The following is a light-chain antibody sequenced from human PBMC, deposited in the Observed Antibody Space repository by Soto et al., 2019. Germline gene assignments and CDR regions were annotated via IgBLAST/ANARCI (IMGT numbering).Light chain of an antibody. V-gene: IGKV3-11*01. J-gene: IGKJ5*01. Sequence: EIMLIQSPGTLPLSPGKRATLSCRAIQSISNFLAWYQQRPGQAPRLLIYDASKRATDIPDRFIGSGSGTDFTLTISSLEPEDFSVYYCQQRYNWPVTFGQGTRLEIK. CDR2: DAS. CDR1: QSISNF. CDR3: QQRYNWPVT.